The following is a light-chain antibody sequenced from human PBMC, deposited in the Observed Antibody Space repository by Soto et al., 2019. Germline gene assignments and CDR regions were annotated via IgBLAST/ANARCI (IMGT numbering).Light chain of an antibody. CDR2: DAS. Sequence: IQMKQSPATLPLSKGDRVTITCRASQNVRSRLAWYQRKPGQAPKLLIFDASNRATGVPSRFSGSGSGTEITFTISSLQPDDFASYDCQRYLLVRAFGQGAKV. CDR1: QNVRSR. J-gene: IGKJ1*01. V-gene: IGKV1-5*01. CDR3: QRYLLVRA.